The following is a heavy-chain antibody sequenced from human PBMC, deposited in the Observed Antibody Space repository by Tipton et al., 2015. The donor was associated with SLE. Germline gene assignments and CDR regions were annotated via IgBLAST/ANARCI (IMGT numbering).Heavy chain of an antibody. CDR3: ARDSDDVVQFDS. V-gene: IGHV1-2*06. Sequence: QLVQSGAEVRKPGASVKVSCKASGSPFSDYYIHWVRQAPGQGLVWMGRLNLDSGGSDYAQQFRGGLSMTRDTSVSTAFMELSGLRSDDTAVYCCARDSDDVVQFDSWGQGSLVTVSS. D-gene: IGHD3-10*01. J-gene: IGHJ4*02. CDR1: GSPFSDYY. CDR2: LNLDSGGS.